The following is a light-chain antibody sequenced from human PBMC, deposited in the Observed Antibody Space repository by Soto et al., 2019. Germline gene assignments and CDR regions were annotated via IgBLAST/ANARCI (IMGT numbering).Light chain of an antibody. J-gene: IGKJ1*01. CDR3: QQRSSWWT. CDR1: QSVSSS. V-gene: IGKV3-11*01. CDR2: DAS. Sequence: EIVLTQSPATLSLSPGERATLSCRASQSVSSSLAWYQQRPGQAPRLLIYDASNRATGIPARFSGSGSGTDFTLTISSLEPEDFAGYYCQQRSSWWTFGQGTKVQIK.